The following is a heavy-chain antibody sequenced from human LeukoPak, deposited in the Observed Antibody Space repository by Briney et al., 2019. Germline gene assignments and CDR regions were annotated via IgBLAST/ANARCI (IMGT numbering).Heavy chain of an antibody. CDR2: ISSSSSYI. CDR1: GFTFSSYS. J-gene: IGHJ6*02. V-gene: IGHV3-21*01. CDR3: AREYGYCSSTSCYFGFHYYYYGMDV. Sequence: GGSLRLSCAASGFTFSSYSMNWDRQAPGKGLEWVSSISSSSSYIYYADSVKGRFTISRDNAKNSLYLQMNSLRAEDTAVYYCAREYGYCSSTSCYFGFHYYYYGMDVWGQGTTVTVSS. D-gene: IGHD2-2*01.